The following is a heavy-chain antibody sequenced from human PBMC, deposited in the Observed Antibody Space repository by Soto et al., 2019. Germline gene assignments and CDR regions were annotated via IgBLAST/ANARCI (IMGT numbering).Heavy chain of an antibody. CDR1: GYNFFDYG. D-gene: IGHD1-1*01. J-gene: IGHJ1*01. CDR3: ARGRTVSSIGPLLV. V-gene: IGHV1-18*01. Sequence: QIQLVQSGAEVKKPGASVKVSCKASGYNFFDYGVSWVRQAPGQGLEWMGWVSPKSGNTDYARKVQGRVTMTTDKSTSTAYMDLRGLISDDTGVYYCARGRTVSSIGPLLVWGQGTLVSVSS. CDR2: VSPKSGNT.